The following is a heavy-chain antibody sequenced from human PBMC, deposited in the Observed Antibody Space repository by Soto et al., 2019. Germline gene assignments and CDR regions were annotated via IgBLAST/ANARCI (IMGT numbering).Heavy chain of an antibody. V-gene: IGHV4-34*01. D-gene: IGHD4-17*01. Sequence: SSETLSLTCAVYGGSFSGYYWSWIRQPPGKGLEWIGEINHSGSTNYNPSLKSRVTISVDTSKNQFSLKLSSVTAADTAVYYCARANDYGDYGDYYYGMDVWGQGTTVTVS. CDR2: INHSGST. J-gene: IGHJ6*02. CDR3: ARANDYGDYGDYYYGMDV. CDR1: GGSFSGYY.